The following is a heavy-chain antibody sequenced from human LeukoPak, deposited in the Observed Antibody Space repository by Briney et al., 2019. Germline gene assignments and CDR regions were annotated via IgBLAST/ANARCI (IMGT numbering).Heavy chain of an antibody. Sequence: SETLSLTCTVSGGSISSYYWSWIRQPAGKGLKWIGRIYTSGSTNYNPSLKSRVTMSVDTSKNQFSLKLSSVTAADTAVYYCARDSGPCGGDCYSVWGQGTLVTVSS. J-gene: IGHJ4*02. CDR3: ARDSGPCGGDCYSV. V-gene: IGHV4-4*07. CDR1: GGSISSYY. D-gene: IGHD2-21*02. CDR2: IYTSGST.